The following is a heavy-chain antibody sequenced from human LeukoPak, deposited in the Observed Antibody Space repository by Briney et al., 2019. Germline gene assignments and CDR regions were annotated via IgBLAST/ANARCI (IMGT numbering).Heavy chain of an antibody. V-gene: IGHV3-21*01. CDR2: ISSGSSAI. J-gene: IGHJ4*02. D-gene: IGHD4-17*01. CDR3: ARGHTAVTRHFDF. Sequence: GGSLRLSCEASGFTFTTYSMTWVRQAPGKGLEWVSIISSGSSAIFSADALKGRFTISRDDAKNLLYPDMNSLRAEDTAVYYCARGHTAVTRHFDFWGQGALVTVSS. CDR1: GFTFTTYS.